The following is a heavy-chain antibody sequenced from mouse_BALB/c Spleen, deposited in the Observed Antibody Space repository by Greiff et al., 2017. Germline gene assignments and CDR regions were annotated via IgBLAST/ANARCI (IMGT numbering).Heavy chain of an antibody. CDR2: ISSGGSYT. V-gene: IGHV5-6*01. Sequence: EVKLVESGGDLVKPGGSLKLSCAASGFTFSSYGMSWVRQTPDKRLEWVATISSGGSYTYYPDSVKGRFTISRDNAKNTLYLQMSSLKSEDTAMYYCASPWDVNFAYWGQGTTLTVSS. D-gene: IGHD4-1*01. J-gene: IGHJ2*01. CDR3: ASPWDVNFAY. CDR1: GFTFSSYG.